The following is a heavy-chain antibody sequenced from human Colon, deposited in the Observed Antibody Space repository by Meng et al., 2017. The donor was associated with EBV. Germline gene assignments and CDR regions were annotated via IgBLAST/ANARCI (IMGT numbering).Heavy chain of an antibody. CDR1: GGSMSSGNYY. CDR2: IHHSGSA. Sequence: QVQLQESGPGLVEPSHTLLLTRPSPGGSMSSGNYYWSWIPQPPGKGLEWIGYIHHSGSAYYNPSLKSRVSISVDTSKNQFSLNLNSMTAADTAVYYCASFDHIPRRNYFDYWGQGTLVTVSS. CDR3: ASFDHIPRRNYFDY. J-gene: IGHJ4*02. V-gene: IGHV4-30-4*01. D-gene: IGHD2-21*01.